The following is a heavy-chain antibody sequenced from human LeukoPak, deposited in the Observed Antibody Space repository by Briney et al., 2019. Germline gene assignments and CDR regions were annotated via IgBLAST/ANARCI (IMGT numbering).Heavy chain of an antibody. D-gene: IGHD5-24*01. CDR1: GLTFNNVA. CDR3: AKRRRDGYNSDHDC. CDR2: ISGSGGNT. J-gene: IGHJ4*02. Sequence: PGGSLRLSCAASGLTFNNVAMRWVRQGPGKGLEWVSGISGSGGNTYYADSVKGRFTISRDNSKNTLYLQMNCLRDEDTAVYYCAKRRRDGYNSDHDCWGQGTLVTVSS. V-gene: IGHV3-23*01.